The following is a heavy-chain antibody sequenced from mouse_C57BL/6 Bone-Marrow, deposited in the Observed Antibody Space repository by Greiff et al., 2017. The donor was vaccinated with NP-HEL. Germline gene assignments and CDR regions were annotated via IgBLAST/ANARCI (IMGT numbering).Heavy chain of an antibody. CDR1: GYSIPSDY. V-gene: IGHV3-8*01. CDR3: ARSPLWLRRNYYAMDY. CDR2: ISYSGST. D-gene: IGHD2-2*01. Sequence: EVQLQESGPGLAKPSQTLSLTCSVTGYSIPSDYWNWIRKFPGNQLEYMGYISYSGSTYYNPSLKRRISITRDTSKNQYYLQLNSVTTEDTATYYGARSPLWLRRNYYAMDYWGQGTSVTVSS. J-gene: IGHJ4*01.